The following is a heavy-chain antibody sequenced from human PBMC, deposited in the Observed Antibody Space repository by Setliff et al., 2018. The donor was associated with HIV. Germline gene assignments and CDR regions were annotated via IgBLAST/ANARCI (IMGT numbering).Heavy chain of an antibody. CDR3: TTRLSGSYIPNWFDP. CDR2: IKSKEDGGTV. J-gene: IGHJ5*02. Sequence: KPGGSLRLSCAASGLIFSDSRMTWVRQAPGKGPEWVGRIKSKEDGGTVEYAAPVKGRFTISRDDSRDTVYLQMNSLKIEDTAVYYCTTRLSGSYIPNWFDPWGQGTLVTVSS. D-gene: IGHD1-26*01. V-gene: IGHV3-15*01. CDR1: GLIFSDSR.